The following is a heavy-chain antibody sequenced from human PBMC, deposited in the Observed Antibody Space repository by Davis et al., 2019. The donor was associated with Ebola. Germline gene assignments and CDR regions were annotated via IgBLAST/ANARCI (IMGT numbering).Heavy chain of an antibody. Sequence: SLKISCAASGFTVTRKYMNWVRQAPGKGLEWVSGISWNSGGIGYADSVKGRFTISRDNPKNSLYLQMNSLRVEDTALYYCAKDTWRGPFDGMDVWGQGTTVTVSS. V-gene: IGHV3-9*01. CDR2: ISWNSGGI. CDR1: GFTVTRKY. D-gene: IGHD3-10*01. CDR3: AKDTWRGPFDGMDV. J-gene: IGHJ6*02.